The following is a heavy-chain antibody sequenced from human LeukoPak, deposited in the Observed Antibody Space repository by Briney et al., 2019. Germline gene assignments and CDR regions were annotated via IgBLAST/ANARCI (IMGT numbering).Heavy chain of an antibody. CDR3: ASRNPVGYYGSGSYLIDY. CDR1: GGSISSRSHY. V-gene: IGHV4-39*01. J-gene: IGHJ4*02. CDR2: IYYSGST. Sequence: SETLSLTCTVSGGSISSRSHYWGWIRQPPGKGLEWIGSIYYSGSTYYNPSLKSRVTISVDTSKNQFSLKLSSVTAADTAVYYCASRNPVGYYGSGSYLIDYWGQGTLVTVSS. D-gene: IGHD3-10*01.